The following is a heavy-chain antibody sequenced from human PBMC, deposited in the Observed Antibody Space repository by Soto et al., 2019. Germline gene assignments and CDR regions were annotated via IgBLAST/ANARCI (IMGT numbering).Heavy chain of an antibody. CDR3: TTDRDSSSWHY. V-gene: IGHV3-15*01. J-gene: IGHJ4*02. D-gene: IGHD6-13*01. CDR1: GFTFSNAW. CDR2: IKSKTDGGTT. Sequence: GGSLRLSCAASGFTFSNAWMSWVRQAPGKGLEWVGRIKSKTDGGTTDYAAPVKGRFTISRDDSKNTLYLQMNSLKAEDTAVYYCTTDRDSSSWHYWGQGTLVTVSS.